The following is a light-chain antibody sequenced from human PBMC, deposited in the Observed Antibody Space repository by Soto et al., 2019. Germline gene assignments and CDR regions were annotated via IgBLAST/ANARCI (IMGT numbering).Light chain of an antibody. J-gene: IGKJ3*01. Sequence: DLPMTQSPSTLSASVGDRVTITCRASQSISSWLAWYQQKPGKAPKLLIYDASSLESGVPSRFSGSGSGTEFTLTISSLQPDDFATYYCQQYNSYSRFTFGPGTKVDIK. CDR1: QSISSW. CDR2: DAS. V-gene: IGKV1-5*01. CDR3: QQYNSYSRFT.